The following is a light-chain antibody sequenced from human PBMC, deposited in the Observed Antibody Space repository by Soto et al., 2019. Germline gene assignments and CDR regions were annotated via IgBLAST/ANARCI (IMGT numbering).Light chain of an antibody. Sequence: QSALTQLLSASATTGQRGTITCSGSSSNIGSDYVYWYQQFPGTAPKLLIYRNNQRPSGVPDRFSGSKSGTSASLAISGLRSEDEAYYYCAAWDDSLSGYVFGTGTKVTVL. J-gene: IGLJ1*01. CDR1: SSNIGSDY. CDR3: AAWDDSLSGYV. V-gene: IGLV1-47*01. CDR2: RNN.